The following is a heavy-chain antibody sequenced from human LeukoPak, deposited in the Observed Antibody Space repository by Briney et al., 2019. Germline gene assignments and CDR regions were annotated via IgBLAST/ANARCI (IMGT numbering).Heavy chain of an antibody. J-gene: IGHJ4*02. CDR2: ISSSSSSYI. D-gene: IGHD5-18*01. CDR1: GFTFSSYS. V-gene: IGHV3-21*01. Sequence: PGGSLRLSCAASGFTFSSYSMNWVRQAPGKGLEWVSSISSSSSSYIYYADSVKGRFTISRDNAKNSLYLQMNSLRAEDTAVYYCARDKGYSYGSFDYWGQGTLVTVSS. CDR3: ARDKGYSYGSFDY.